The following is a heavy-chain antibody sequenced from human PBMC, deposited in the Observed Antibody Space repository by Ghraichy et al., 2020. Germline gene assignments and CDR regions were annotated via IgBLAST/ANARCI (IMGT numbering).Heavy chain of an antibody. D-gene: IGHD2-15*01. CDR1: GFTFSSYW. CDR3: ARGCSSDSCSIDY. V-gene: IGHV3-74*01. J-gene: IGHJ4*02. CDR2: INSDGSST. Sequence: GALRLSCAASGFTFSSYWMHWVRQVPGKGLVWVARINSDGSSTTYADSVKGRFTISRDNARNTLYLQMNSLRAADTAVYYCARGCSSDSCSIDYWGQGTLVTVSS.